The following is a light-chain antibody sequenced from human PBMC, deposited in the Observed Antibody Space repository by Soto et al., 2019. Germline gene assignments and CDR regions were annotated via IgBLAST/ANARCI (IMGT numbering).Light chain of an antibody. CDR3: QQYYRRLT. CDR2: WAC. J-gene: IGKJ4*02. CDR1: QSVLYSSNNKNY. Sequence: DIVMTQSPDSLAVSLGERATINCTSSQSVLYSSNNKNYLAWYQQKPGQPPKLLSYWACTRESGVPDRFSGSGSGTDFTITISSLQAEGVGVYYCQQYYRRLTFGGENKVEIK. V-gene: IGKV4-1*01.